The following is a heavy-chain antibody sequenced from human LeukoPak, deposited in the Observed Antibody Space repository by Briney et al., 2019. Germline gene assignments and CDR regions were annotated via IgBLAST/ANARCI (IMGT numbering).Heavy chain of an antibody. V-gene: IGHV1-18*01. D-gene: IGHD5-18*01. J-gene: IGHJ4*02. CDR3: ARARGYSYGSEFDY. Sequence: WASVKVSCKASGYTFTSYGISWVRQAPGQGLEWMGWISAYNGNTNYAQKLQGRVTMTTDTSTSTAYMELRSLRSDETAVYYCARARGYSYGSEFDYWGQGTLVTVSS. CDR1: GYTFTSYG. CDR2: ISAYNGNT.